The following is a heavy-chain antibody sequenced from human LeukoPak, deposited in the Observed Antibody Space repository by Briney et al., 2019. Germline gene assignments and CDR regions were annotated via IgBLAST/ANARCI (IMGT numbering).Heavy chain of an antibody. CDR1: GGSISSHY. CDR3: AGPGAGDLDY. J-gene: IGHJ4*02. Sequence: PSETLSLTCTVSGGSISSHYWSWIRQPPGKGLEWIGYIYYSGSTNYNPSLKSRVTISVDTSKNQFSLKLSSVTAADTAVYYCAGPGAGDLDYWGQGTLVTVSS. CDR2: IYYSGST. D-gene: IGHD3-10*01. V-gene: IGHV4-59*11.